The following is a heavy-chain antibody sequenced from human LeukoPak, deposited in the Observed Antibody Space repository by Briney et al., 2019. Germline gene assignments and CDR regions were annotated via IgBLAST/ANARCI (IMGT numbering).Heavy chain of an antibody. V-gene: IGHV3-30-3*01. CDR2: ISYDGSNK. Sequence: GGSLRLSCAASGFTFSSYAMHWVRQAPGKGLEWVAVISYDGSNKYYADSVKGRFTISRDNSKNTLYLQMNSLRGGDTAVYYCARVPPHCSGGRCYLELDYYYGMDVWGQGTTVTVSS. J-gene: IGHJ6*02. D-gene: IGHD2-15*01. CDR3: ARVPPHCSGGRCYLELDYYYGMDV. CDR1: GFTFSSYA.